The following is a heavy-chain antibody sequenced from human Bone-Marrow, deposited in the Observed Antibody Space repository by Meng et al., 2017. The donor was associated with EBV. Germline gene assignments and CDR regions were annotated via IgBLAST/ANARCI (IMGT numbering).Heavy chain of an antibody. CDR2: INHSGST. V-gene: IGHV4-34*01. J-gene: IGHJ2*01. CDR1: GGSFRCYY. CDR3: ARSAKGYFGL. Sequence: VHVQQVGVRPLEPSDTLSLPLAVYGGSFRCYYRSWIRQPPGKGLEWIGTINHSGSTNYSPALKSRVTISVDTSKNQFSLKLSSVTAADTAVYYCARSAKGYFGLWGRGTLVTVSS.